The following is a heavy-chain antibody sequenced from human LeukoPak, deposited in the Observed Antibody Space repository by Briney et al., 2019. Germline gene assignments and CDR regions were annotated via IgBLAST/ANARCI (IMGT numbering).Heavy chain of an antibody. CDR3: ARERWELLPYYYYGMDV. V-gene: IGHV4-59*01. CDR1: GGSISSYY. D-gene: IGHD1-26*01. Sequence: PSETLSLTCTVSGGSISSYYWSWIRQPPGKGLEWIGYIYYSGSTNYNPSLKSRVTISVDTSKNQFSLKLSSVTAAGTAVYYCARERWELLPYYYYGMDVWGQGTTVTVSS. CDR2: IYYSGST. J-gene: IGHJ6*02.